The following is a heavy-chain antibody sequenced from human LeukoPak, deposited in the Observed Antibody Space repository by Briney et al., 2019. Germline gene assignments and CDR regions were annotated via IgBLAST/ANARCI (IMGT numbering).Heavy chain of an antibody. V-gene: IGHV4-30-4*02. CDR1: GGSISRGDYY. CDR2: IYYSGST. D-gene: IGHD6-19*01. CDR3: ARVIAVAGALDY. Sequence: PSETLSLTCTVSGGSISRGDYYWSWIRQPPGKGLEWIGYIYYSGSTYYNPSLKSRVTISVDTSKNEFSLKLSSVTAADTAVYYCARVIAVAGALDYWGQGTLATVSS. J-gene: IGHJ4*02.